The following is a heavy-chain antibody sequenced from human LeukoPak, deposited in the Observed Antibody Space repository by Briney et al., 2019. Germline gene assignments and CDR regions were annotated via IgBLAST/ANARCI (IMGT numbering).Heavy chain of an antibody. CDR2: ISYSGST. V-gene: IGHV4-39*02. Sequence: SETLSLTCTVSGDSISSANSYWGWIRQPPGKGLEWIGSISYSGSTYYNSSLKSRVTISVDTSRNRFSLKLSSVTAADTAVYYCARRRTRSPMDVWGKGTTVTVS. D-gene: IGHD1-7*01. CDR3: ARRRTRSPMDV. J-gene: IGHJ6*03. CDR1: GDSISSANSY.